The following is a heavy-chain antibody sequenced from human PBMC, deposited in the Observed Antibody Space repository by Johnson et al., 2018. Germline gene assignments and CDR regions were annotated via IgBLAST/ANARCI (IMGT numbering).Heavy chain of an antibody. CDR1: GFTFSSYG. J-gene: IGHJ3*02. D-gene: IGHD3-22*01. CDR3: AKDQERYYDSLHAFDI. Sequence: QVQLVESGGGVVQPGRSLRLSCAASGFTFSSYGMHWVRQAPGKGLEWVAVIWYDGSNKYYADSVKGRFTISRDNSKNTLYLQMNSLRAEETAVYYCAKDQERYYDSLHAFDIWGQGTMVTVSS. V-gene: IGHV3-33*06. CDR2: IWYDGSNK.